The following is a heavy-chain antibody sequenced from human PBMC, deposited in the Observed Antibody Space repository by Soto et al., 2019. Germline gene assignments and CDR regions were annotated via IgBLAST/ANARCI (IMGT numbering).Heavy chain of an antibody. CDR3: ARLVTTGGYYYYGMDV. CDR1: GYSFTSYW. J-gene: IGHJ6*02. V-gene: IGHV5-10-1*01. D-gene: IGHD4-17*01. CDR2: IDPSDSYT. Sequence: GESLKISCKGSGYSFTSYWISWVRQMPGKGLEWMGRIDPSDSYTNYSPSFQGHVTISADKSISTAYLQWSSLKASDTAMYYCARLVTTGGYYYYGMDVWGQGTTVTVSS.